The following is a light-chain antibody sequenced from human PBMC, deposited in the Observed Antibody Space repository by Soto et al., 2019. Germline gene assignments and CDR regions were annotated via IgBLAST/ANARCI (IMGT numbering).Light chain of an antibody. V-gene: IGKV1-39*01. J-gene: IGKJ2*01. Sequence: DIQMTQSPSSLSASVGDRVTLTCRASQNIDNNLNWYHHKPGKAPKILISGTSTLESGVPPGFSGSGSGTAFTLTISSLQAEDVGIYYCQQSFNSPTFGQGTKLEIK. CDR3: QQSFNSPT. CDR1: QNIDNN. CDR2: GTS.